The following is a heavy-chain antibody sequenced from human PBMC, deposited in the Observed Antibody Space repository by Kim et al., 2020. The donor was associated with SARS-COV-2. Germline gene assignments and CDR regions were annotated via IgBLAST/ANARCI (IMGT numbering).Heavy chain of an antibody. CDR2: ISYDGSNK. Sequence: GSLRLSCAASGFTFSSYGMHWVRQAPGKGLEWVAVISYDGSNKYYADSVKGRFTISRDNSKNTLYLQMNSLRAEDTAVYYCAKDFRGVRGVIHISYYYG. J-gene: IGHJ6*01. CDR1: GFTFSSYG. V-gene: IGHV3-30*18. CDR3: AKDFRGVRGVIHISYYYG. D-gene: IGHD3-10*01.